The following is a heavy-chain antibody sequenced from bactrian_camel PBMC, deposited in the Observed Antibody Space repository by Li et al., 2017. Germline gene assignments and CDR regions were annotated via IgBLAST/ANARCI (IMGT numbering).Heavy chain of an antibody. CDR3: AADCPTVNGGSRATVFGY. J-gene: IGHJ6*01. D-gene: IGHD5*01. CDR2: FYSTGYRT. CDR1: DWPYASAC. V-gene: IGHV3-3*01. Sequence: HVQLVESGGGTVNIGGSLNLSCIISDWPYASACMGWFRQAPGKEREKVASFYSTGYRTQYSDSVKGRFTISQDNAKNTLFLQMNSLKPEDSAMYYCAADCPTVNGGSRATVFGYWGQGTQVTVS.